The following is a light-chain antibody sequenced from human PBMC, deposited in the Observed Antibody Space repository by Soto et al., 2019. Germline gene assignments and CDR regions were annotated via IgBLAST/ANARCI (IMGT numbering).Light chain of an antibody. Sequence: QSALTQPPSVSAAPGQKVTISCSGSSXNIGGNSVSWYQQLPGTAPKLLIYDDNKRPSGIPDRFSGSKSGTSATLGITGFQTGDEADYYCGSWDSSLSAYVVGTGTKV. CDR1: SXNIGGNS. J-gene: IGLJ1*01. CDR2: DDN. CDR3: GSWDSSLSAYV. V-gene: IGLV1-51*01.